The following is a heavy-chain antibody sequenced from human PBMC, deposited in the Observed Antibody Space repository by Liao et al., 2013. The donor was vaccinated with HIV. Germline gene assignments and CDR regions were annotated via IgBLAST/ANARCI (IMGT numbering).Heavy chain of an antibody. Sequence: QLQLQESGPGLVKPSETLSLTCTVSGGSIISSNYYWGWIRQPPGKGLEWIGSIYYSGNTYYNPSLKSRVTISVDTSKNQFSLKLSSVTAADTAVYYCAKGGFSPFAFDFWGQGTTVIVSS. V-gene: IGHV4-39*07. CDR3: AKGGFSPFAFDF. J-gene: IGHJ3*01. CDR1: GGSIISSNYY. CDR2: IYYSGNT.